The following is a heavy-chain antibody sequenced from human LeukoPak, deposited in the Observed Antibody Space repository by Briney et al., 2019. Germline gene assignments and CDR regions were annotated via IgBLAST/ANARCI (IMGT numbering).Heavy chain of an antibody. CDR1: GFTFSSYG. Sequence: GGTLRLSCAASGFTFSSYGMSWVRQAPGKGLEWVSAISGSGGSTYYADSVKGRFTISRDNSKNTAYLQMNSLKTEDTAVYYCTGLGAVRGYYWGQGTLVTVSS. CDR2: ISGSGGST. V-gene: IGHV3-23*01. CDR3: TGLGAVRGYY. J-gene: IGHJ4*02. D-gene: IGHD1-1*01.